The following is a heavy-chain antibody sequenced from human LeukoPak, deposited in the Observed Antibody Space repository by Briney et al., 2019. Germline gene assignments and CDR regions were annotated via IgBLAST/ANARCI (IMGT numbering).Heavy chain of an antibody. CDR2: ISGSGGST. CDR1: GFTFSSYA. V-gene: IGHV3-23*01. J-gene: IGHJ4*02. D-gene: IGHD4-11*01. CDR3: ARMTSGYYFDY. Sequence: GGSLRLSSAASGFTFSSYAMSWVRQAPGKGLEWVSAISGSGGSTYYADSVKGRFTISRDNSKNTLYLQMNSLRAEDTAVYYCARMTSGYYFDYWGQGTLVTVSS.